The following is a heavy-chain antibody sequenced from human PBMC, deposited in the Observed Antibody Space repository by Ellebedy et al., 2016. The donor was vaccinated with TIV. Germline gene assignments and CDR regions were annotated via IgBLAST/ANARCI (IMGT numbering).Heavy chain of an antibody. CDR2: IITLHGIT. V-gene: IGHV1-18*01. CDR3: ARSLTDAFDI. J-gene: IGHJ3*02. CDR1: GDTFTDYA. Sequence: ASVKVSCKASGDTFTDYAFSWVRQAPGQGLEWMGKIITLHGITNYAQKVQGRVTMTTDTSTSTAYMELRSLRSDDTAVYYCARSLTDAFDIWGQGTRVTVSS. D-gene: IGHD3-9*01.